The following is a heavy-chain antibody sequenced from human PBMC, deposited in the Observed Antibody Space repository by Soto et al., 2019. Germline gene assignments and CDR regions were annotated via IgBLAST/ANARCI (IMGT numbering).Heavy chain of an antibody. D-gene: IGHD6-13*01. V-gene: IGHV3-23*01. CDR3: ARRGPGTYFDY. J-gene: IGHJ4*02. Sequence: GVSLRPSSGASGFTFSSFCMNWVRQAPGKGLEWVSVVSGSGGSTYYADSVQGRFTISRDNSKNTLYLQMNSLRAEDTAIYYCARRGPGTYFDYWGQGT. CDR1: GFTFSSFC. CDR2: VSGSGGST.